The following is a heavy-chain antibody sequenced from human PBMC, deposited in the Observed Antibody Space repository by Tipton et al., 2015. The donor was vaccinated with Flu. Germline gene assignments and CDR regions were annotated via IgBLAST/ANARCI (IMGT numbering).Heavy chain of an antibody. D-gene: IGHD6-19*01. CDR3: ARSFTTGWDPALNDAFDL. J-gene: IGHJ3*01. V-gene: IGHV4-38-2*02. CDR1: RFSVSGIVY. Sequence: TLSLTCSVSRFSVSGIVYWGWIRQSPGKGLEWLGSFYPSGTSYYNPSLKSRVTISLDTSKSHFSLNLSSVTSGDTALYYCARSFTTGWDPALNDAFDLWGQGTMVTVSS. CDR2: FYPSGTS.